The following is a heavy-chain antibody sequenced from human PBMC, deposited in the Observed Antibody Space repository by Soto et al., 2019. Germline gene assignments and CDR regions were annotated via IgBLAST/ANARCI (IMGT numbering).Heavy chain of an antibody. V-gene: IGHV1-18*01. CDR1: GYTFTSYG. D-gene: IGHD2-21*01. Sequence: ASVKVSCKASGYTFTSYGISWVRQAPGQGLEWMGWISAYNGNTKYAQKLQGRVTMTTDTSTSTADMELRSLRSDDTAVYYCAREASPPSDSSAFDIWGQGTMVTVSS. CDR3: AREASPPSDSSAFDI. J-gene: IGHJ3*02. CDR2: ISAYNGNT.